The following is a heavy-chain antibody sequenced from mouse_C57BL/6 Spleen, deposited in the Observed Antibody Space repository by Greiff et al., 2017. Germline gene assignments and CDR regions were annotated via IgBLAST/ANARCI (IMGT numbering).Heavy chain of an antibody. CDR2: IYPGDGDT. J-gene: IGHJ2*01. CDR3: AREGGPYYFDY. V-gene: IGHV1-82*01. CDR1: GYAFSSSW. Sequence: VKLQQSGPELVKPGASVKISCKASGYAFSSSWMNWVKQRPGKGLEWIGRIYPGDGDTNYNGKFKGKATLTADKSSSTAYMQLSSLTSEDSAVYFCAREGGPYYFDYWGQGTTLTVSS. D-gene: IGHD3-3*01.